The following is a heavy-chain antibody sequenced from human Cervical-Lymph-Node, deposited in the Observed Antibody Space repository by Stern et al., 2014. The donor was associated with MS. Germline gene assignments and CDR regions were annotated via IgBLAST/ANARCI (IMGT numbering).Heavy chain of an antibody. CDR3: ARVLSLATSDS. Sequence: VQLVGSGAEIRKPGASVKISCEASGYTFTTYYMHWVRQAPGQGLEWVALCNPSGRKTTYAQRFQGRVTVTGDTSTSTVYMELTGLRSEDTAVYYCARVLSLATSDSWGQGTLVIVSS. V-gene: IGHV1-46*01. CDR2: CNPSGRKT. J-gene: IGHJ4*02. D-gene: IGHD1-1*01. CDR1: GYTFTTYY.